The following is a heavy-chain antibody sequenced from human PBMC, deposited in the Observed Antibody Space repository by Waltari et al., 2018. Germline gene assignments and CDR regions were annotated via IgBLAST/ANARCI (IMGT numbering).Heavy chain of an antibody. Sequence: QVQLQRWGAGLLKPSATLSLPCAVYVGSFSGSSWSGIRQPPGKGLEWIGEINHSGSTNYNPSLKSRVTISVDTSKNQFSLKLSSVTAADTAVYYCARGSVPNGDAFDIWGQGTMVTVSS. CDR1: VGSFSGSS. CDR3: ARGSVPNGDAFDI. D-gene: IGHD2-8*01. CDR2: INHSGST. V-gene: IGHV4-34*01. J-gene: IGHJ3*02.